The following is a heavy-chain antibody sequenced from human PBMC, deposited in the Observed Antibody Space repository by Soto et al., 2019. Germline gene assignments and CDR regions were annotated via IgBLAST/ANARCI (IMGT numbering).Heavy chain of an antibody. Sequence: SETLSLTYTVSGGSISSYYWSWIRQPPGKGQEWIGYIYYSGSTNYNPSLKSRVTISVDTSKNLFSLKLSSVTAADTAVYYCARGLYDSSGYYPVVYFDYWGQGTLVTVSS. J-gene: IGHJ4*02. CDR2: IYYSGST. CDR3: ARGLYDSSGYYPVVYFDY. V-gene: IGHV4-59*01. CDR1: GGSISSYY. D-gene: IGHD3-22*01.